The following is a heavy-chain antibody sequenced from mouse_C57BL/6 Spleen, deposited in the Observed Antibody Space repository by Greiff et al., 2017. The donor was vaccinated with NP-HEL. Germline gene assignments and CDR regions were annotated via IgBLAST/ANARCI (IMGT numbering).Heavy chain of an antibody. CDR2: IYPGDGDT. CDR3: ARFYGNSYWYFDV. CDR1: GYAFSSSW. D-gene: IGHD2-1*01. Sequence: QVQLQQSGPELVKPGASVKISCKASGYAFSSSWMNWVKQRPGKGLEWIGRIYPGDGDTNYNGKFKGKATLTADKSSSTAYMQLSSLTSEDSAVYFCARFYGNSYWYFDVWGTGTTVTVSS. J-gene: IGHJ1*03. V-gene: IGHV1-82*01.